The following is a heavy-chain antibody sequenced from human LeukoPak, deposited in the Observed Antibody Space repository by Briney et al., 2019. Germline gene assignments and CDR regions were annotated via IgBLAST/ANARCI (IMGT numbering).Heavy chain of an antibody. D-gene: IGHD1-1*01. CDR3: ARAAFSANDNRGFDS. Sequence: SETLSLTCAVSGYSISSGYYWAWIRQPPGKGLEWIGSIDHRGNTFYNPSLKSRVTTSVDTSKNRFSLRLKSVTAADTAVYYCARAAFSANDNRGFDSWGQGTLVTVSS. V-gene: IGHV4-38-2*01. J-gene: IGHJ4*02. CDR2: IDHRGNT. CDR1: GYSISSGYY.